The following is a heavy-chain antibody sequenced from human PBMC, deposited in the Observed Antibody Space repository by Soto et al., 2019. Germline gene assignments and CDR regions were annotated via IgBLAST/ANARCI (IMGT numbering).Heavy chain of an antibody. CDR1: GGTFSSYA. J-gene: IGHJ6*02. CDR3: ARARYCSGGSCYSGYYGMDV. D-gene: IGHD2-15*01. V-gene: IGHV1-69*06. CDR2: IIPIFGTA. Sequence: QVQLVQSGAEVKKPGSSVKVSCKASGGTFSSYAISWVRQAPGQGLEWMGGIIPIFGTANYAQKFQGRVTITADKSTSTAYMVLSSLRSEDTAVYYCARARYCSGGSCYSGYYGMDVWGQGTTVTVSS.